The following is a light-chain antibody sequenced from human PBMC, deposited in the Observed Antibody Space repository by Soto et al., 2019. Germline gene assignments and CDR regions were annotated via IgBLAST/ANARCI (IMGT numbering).Light chain of an antibody. J-gene: IGLJ2*01. CDR2: LNSDGSH. Sequence: QPVLTQSPSASASLGASVKLTCTLSSGHSSYAIAWHQQQPEKGPRYLMKLNSDGSHSKGDGIPDRFSGSSSGAERYLTSSSLQSEDEADYYCQTWGTPRVVFGGGTKLTVL. V-gene: IGLV4-69*01. CDR3: QTWGTPRVV. CDR1: SGHSSYA.